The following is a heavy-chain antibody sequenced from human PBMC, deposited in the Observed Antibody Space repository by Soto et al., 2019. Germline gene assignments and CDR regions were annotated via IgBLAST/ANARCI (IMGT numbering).Heavy chain of an antibody. CDR3: ARVPYCSGGSCYPRWFAP. Sequence: QVQLQESGPGLVKPSETLSLTCTVSGGSVSSATYYWSWIRQPPGKGLEWIAYIYYSGSTNYNPSLKSRVTITVDTSKNQFSPKLSSVTAADTAVYYCARVPYCSGGSCYPRWFAPWGQGTLVTVSS. CDR1: GGSVSSATYY. CDR2: IYYSGST. V-gene: IGHV4-61*01. J-gene: IGHJ5*02. D-gene: IGHD2-15*01.